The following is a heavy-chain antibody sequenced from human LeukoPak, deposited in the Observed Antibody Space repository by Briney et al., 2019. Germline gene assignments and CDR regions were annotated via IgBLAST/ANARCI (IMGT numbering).Heavy chain of an antibody. D-gene: IGHD6-13*01. CDR2: IYHSGST. Sequence: KPSETLSLTCTVSGYSISSGYYWGWIRQPPGKGLEWIGSIYHSGSTYYNPSLKSRVTISVDTSKNQFSLKLSSVTAADTAVYYCTVVAAAGTFDYWGQGTLVTVSS. CDR1: GYSISSGYY. J-gene: IGHJ4*02. CDR3: TVVAAAGTFDY. V-gene: IGHV4-38-2*02.